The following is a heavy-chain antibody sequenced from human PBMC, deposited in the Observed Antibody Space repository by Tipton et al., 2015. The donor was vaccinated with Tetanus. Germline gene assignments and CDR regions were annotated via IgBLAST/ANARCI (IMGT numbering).Heavy chain of an antibody. J-gene: IGHJ4*01. CDR1: GYTFTSYY. V-gene: IGHV1-46*01. D-gene: IGHD2/OR15-2a*01. CDR3: AKDKDSTTLSKYFDY. CDR2: INPKTGTA. Sequence: QSGPEVKKPGASVRVSCKTSGYTFTSYYLHWVRQAPGQGLEWMGLINPKTGTAKYAQTFQGRLTMTRDTSTSTVYLELSSLRSEDTAVYYCAKDKDSTTLSKYFDYWGHGTLVAVAS.